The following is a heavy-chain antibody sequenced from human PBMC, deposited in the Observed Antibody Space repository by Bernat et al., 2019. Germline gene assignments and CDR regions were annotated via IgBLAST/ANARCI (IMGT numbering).Heavy chain of an antibody. D-gene: IGHD1-1*01. J-gene: IGHJ4*02. CDR2: IRFDGSNQ. CDR3: ARELNGGLEY. V-gene: IGHV3-30*02. CDR1: GFTFSTYD. Sequence: QVQLVESGGGVVQPGGSLRLSCAASGFTFSTYDMHWVRQAPGKGLEWVAFIRFDGSNQYYADSVKGRFTVSRDNSKNTLFLQMNRVRPGDTAMYYCARELNGGLEYWGQGPLVSVSS.